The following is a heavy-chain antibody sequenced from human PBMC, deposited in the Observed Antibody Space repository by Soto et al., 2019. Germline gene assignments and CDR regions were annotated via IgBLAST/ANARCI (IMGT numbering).Heavy chain of an antibody. CDR1: GYSFTSYW. D-gene: IGHD3-22*01. Sequence: PGESLKISCKGSGYSFTSYWISWVRQMPGKGLEWMGRIDPSDSYTNYSPSFQGHVTISADKSISTAYLQWSSLKASDTAMYYCAGPYYDSTRGAYGMDVWGQGTTVTVSS. CDR3: AGPYYDSTRGAYGMDV. J-gene: IGHJ6*02. V-gene: IGHV5-10-1*01. CDR2: IDPSDSYT.